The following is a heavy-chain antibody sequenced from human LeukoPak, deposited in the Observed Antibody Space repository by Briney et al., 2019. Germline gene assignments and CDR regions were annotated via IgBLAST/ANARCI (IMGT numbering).Heavy chain of an antibody. V-gene: IGHV4-34*01. CDR2: INHSGST. CDR3: ARDGVPRGMDV. CDR1: GGSFSGYY. J-gene: IGHJ6*04. Sequence: SETLSLTCAVYGGSFSGYYWSWIRQPPGKGLEWIGEINHSGSTNYNPSLKSRVTISVDTSKNRFSLKLSSVTAADTAVYYCARDGVPRGMDVWGKGTTVTVCS. D-gene: IGHD5-24*01.